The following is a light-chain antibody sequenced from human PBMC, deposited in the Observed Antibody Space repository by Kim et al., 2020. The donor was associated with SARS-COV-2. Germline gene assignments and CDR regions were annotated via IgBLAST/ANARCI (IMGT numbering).Light chain of an antibody. CDR1: PGPVPSALY. CDR2: DTS. J-gene: IGLJ3*02. V-gene: IGLV7-46*01. Sequence: PGVTATPTSVSCPGPVPSALYPYWFQQKPGQAPRTRIYDTSNSNSWPPARFSGSLLGGKAALTLSGAQPEDEADYYCLLYGGVRVFGGGTQLTVL. CDR3: LLYGGVRV.